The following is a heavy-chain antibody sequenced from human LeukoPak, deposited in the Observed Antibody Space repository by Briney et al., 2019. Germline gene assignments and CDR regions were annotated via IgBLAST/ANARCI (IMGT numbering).Heavy chain of an antibody. Sequence: SETLSLTCTVSGYSISSGYYWGWIRQPPGKGLERIGSIYHSGSTYYNPSLKSRVTISVDPSKNQFSLKLSSVTAADTAVYYCARDEEEYSSSSGGVGWFDPWGQGALVTVSS. CDR3: ARDEEEYSSSSGGVGWFDP. CDR1: GYSISSGYY. CDR2: IYHSGST. V-gene: IGHV4-38-2*02. J-gene: IGHJ5*02. D-gene: IGHD6-6*01.